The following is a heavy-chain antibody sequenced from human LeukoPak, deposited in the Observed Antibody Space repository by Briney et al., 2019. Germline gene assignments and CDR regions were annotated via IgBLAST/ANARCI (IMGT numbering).Heavy chain of an antibody. CDR1: GFTFSSYS. Sequence: KPGGSLRLSCAASGFTFSSYSMNWVRQAPGKGLEWVSSISSSSSYIYYADSVKGRFTISRDNAKNSLYLQMNSLRAEDTAVYYCARDQVGYGGNLYWGQGTLVTVSS. CDR3: ARDQVGYGGNLY. CDR2: ISSSSSYI. V-gene: IGHV3-21*01. D-gene: IGHD4-23*01. J-gene: IGHJ4*02.